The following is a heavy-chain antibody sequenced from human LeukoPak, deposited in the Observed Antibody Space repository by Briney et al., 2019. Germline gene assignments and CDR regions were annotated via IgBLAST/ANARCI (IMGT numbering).Heavy chain of an antibody. CDR2: IYSGGST. J-gene: IGHJ3*02. CDR3: AREGIAAAGTIDAFDI. Sequence: GGSLRLSCAASGFTVSSNYMSWVRQAPGKGLEWVSVIYSGGSTYYADSLKGRFTISRDNSKNTLYLQMNSLRAEDTAVYYCAREGIAAAGTIDAFDIWGQGTMVTVSS. V-gene: IGHV3-53*01. D-gene: IGHD6-13*01. CDR1: GFTVSSNY.